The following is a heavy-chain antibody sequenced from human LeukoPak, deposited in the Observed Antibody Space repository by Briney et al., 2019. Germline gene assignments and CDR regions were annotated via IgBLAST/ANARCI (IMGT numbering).Heavy chain of an antibody. V-gene: IGHV3-30-3*01. CDR3: AREVSVTSYFDY. CDR2: ISYDGSNK. CDR1: GFTFSSYA. D-gene: IGHD5/OR15-5a*01. J-gene: IGHJ4*02. Sequence: GGSLRLSCAASGFTFSSYAMHWVRQAPGKGLEWVAVISYDGSNKYYADSVKGRFTISRDNAKNSLYLQMNSLRAEDTAVYYCAREVSVTSYFDYWGQGTLVTVSS.